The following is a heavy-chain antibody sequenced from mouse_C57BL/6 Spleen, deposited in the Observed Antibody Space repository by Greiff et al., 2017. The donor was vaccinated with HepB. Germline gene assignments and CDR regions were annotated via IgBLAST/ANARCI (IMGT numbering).Heavy chain of an antibody. CDR1: GYTFTDHT. D-gene: IGHD1-1*01. V-gene: IGHV1-78*01. Sequence: VQLQQSDAELVKPGASVKISCKVSGYTFTDHTIHWMKQRPEQGLEWIGYIYPRDGSTKYNEKFKGKATLTADTSSSTAYMQLNSLTSEDSAVYGCGRERDYYGGSYVDWYFDVWGTGTTVTVSS. J-gene: IGHJ1*03. CDR3: GRERDYYGGSYVDWYFDV. CDR2: IYPRDGST.